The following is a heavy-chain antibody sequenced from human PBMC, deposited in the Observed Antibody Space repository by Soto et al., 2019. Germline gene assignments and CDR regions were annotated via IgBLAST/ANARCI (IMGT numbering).Heavy chain of an antibody. CDR3: AREGNLGRWLQPLDF. Sequence: SETLSLTCDVSGDTISTGGYTWAWIRQPPGKALEWIGHTYHSGNPYYNPSLKSRVSMSVDTSKNQFSLRLISVTAADTAKYFCAREGNLGRWLQPLDFWGQGTLVTVSS. CDR2: TYHSGNP. D-gene: IGHD5-12*01. V-gene: IGHV4-30-2*01. CDR1: GDTISTGGYT. J-gene: IGHJ4*02.